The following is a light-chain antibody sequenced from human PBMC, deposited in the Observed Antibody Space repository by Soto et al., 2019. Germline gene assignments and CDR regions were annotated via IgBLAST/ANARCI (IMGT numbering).Light chain of an antibody. CDR2: DAS. CDR3: QQYGSSPP. V-gene: IGKV1-5*01. Sequence: DIQMTQSPSTLSASVGDRVTITCRASQSISSWLAWYQQKPGKAPKLLIYDASNLESGVPSRFSGSGSGTHFTLTITRLEPEDFAVYYCQQYGSSPPFGQGTRLEIK. J-gene: IGKJ5*01. CDR1: QSISSW.